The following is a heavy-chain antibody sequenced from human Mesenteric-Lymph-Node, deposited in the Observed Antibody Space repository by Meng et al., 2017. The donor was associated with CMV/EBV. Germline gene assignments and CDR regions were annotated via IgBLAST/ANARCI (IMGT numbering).Heavy chain of an antibody. D-gene: IGHD3-9*01. CDR3: ARGSPLRYPAKPNWFDP. J-gene: IGHJ5*02. CDR2: INHSGST. CDR1: GGSISSSSYY. Sequence: SETLSLTCTVSGGSISSSSYYWGWIRQPPGKGLEWIGEINHSGSTNYNLSLKSRVTISVDTSKNQFSLKLSSVTAADTAVYYCARGSPLRYPAKPNWFDPWGQGTLVTVSS. V-gene: IGHV4-39*07.